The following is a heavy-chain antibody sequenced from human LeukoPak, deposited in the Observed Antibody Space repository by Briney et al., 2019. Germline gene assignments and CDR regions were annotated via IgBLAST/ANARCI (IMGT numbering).Heavy chain of an antibody. CDR2: FDPEDGET. Sequence: ASVKVSCKVSGYTLTELSMHWVRQAPGKGLEWMGGFDPEDGETIYAQKFQGRVTITTDESTSTAYMELSSLRSEDTAVYYCARAQELYCSGGSCRFDPWGQGTLVTVSS. V-gene: IGHV1-24*01. J-gene: IGHJ5*02. D-gene: IGHD2-15*01. CDR3: ARAQELYCSGGSCRFDP. CDR1: GYTLTELS.